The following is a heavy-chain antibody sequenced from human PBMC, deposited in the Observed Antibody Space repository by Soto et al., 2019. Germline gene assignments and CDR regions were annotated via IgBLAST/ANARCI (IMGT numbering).Heavy chain of an antibody. CDR1: GFTFSSYA. J-gene: IGHJ3*02. CDR2: ISGSGGST. Sequence: EVQLLESGGGLVQPGGSLRLPCAASGFTFSSYAMSWVRQAPGKGLEWVSAISGSGGSTYYADSVKGRFTISRDNSKNTLYLQMNSLRAEDTAVYYCAKDYDFWSGYPADAFDIWGQGTMVTVSS. D-gene: IGHD3-3*01. V-gene: IGHV3-23*01. CDR3: AKDYDFWSGYPADAFDI.